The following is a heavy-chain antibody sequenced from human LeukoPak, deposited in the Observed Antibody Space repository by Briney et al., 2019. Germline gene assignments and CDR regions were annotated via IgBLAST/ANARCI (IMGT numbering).Heavy chain of an antibody. CDR1: GYSFTSYW. V-gene: IGHV5-51*01. Sequence: GESLKISCKGSGYSFTSYWIGWVRQMPGKGLEWMGIIYPGDSDIRYSPSFQGQVTISADKFISTAYLQWSTLKASDTALYYCASRLPPTDAFDIWGQGTVVTVSS. CDR3: ASRLPPTDAFDI. CDR2: IYPGDSDI. J-gene: IGHJ3*02.